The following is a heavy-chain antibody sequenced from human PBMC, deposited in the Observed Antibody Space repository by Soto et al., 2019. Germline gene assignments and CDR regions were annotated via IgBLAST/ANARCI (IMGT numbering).Heavy chain of an antibody. V-gene: IGHV4-30-2*01. CDR2: IYHSGST. CDR3: ARAHGSGWGAFDS. Sequence: QLQLQESGSGLVKPSQTLSLTCAVSGGSISSGGYSWSWIRQPPGKGLEWIGYIYHSGSTYYNPSLKSGGNISVDRSKKQFSLKLSSVTAAGTAVCYCARAHGSGWGAFDSWAKGQWSPSLQ. CDR1: GGSISSGGYS. D-gene: IGHD3-10*01. J-gene: IGHJ3*02.